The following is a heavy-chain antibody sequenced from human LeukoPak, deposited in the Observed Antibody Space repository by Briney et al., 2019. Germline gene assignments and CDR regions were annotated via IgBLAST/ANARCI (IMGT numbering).Heavy chain of an antibody. CDR2: IIPIFGTA. V-gene: IGHV1-69*13. CDR1: GYTFTSYS. J-gene: IGHJ4*02. CDR3: AGTLGVRYFDWLRYYFDY. Sequence: SVKVSCKASGYTFTSYSISWVRQAPGQGLEWMGGIIPIFGTANYAQKFQGRVTITADESTSTAYMELSSLRSEDTAVYYCAGTLGVRYFDWLRYYFDYWGQGTLVTVSS. D-gene: IGHD3-9*01.